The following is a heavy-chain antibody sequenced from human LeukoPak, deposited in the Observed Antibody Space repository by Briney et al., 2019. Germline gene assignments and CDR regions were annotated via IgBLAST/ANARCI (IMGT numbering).Heavy chain of an antibody. J-gene: IGHJ3*02. V-gene: IGHV3-9*03. D-gene: IGHD4-11*01. Sequence: SWISGRIGYADSVKGRFTISRDNAKNSLYLQMNSLRAEDMALYYCTKDITGAAGDGFDIWGQGTMVTVSS. CDR3: TKDITGAAGDGFDI. CDR2: SWISGRI.